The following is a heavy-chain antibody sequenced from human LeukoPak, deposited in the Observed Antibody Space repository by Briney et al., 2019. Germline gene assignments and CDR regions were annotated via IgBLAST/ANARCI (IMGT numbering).Heavy chain of an antibody. CDR3: ARDFYHSYGYFDY. CDR2: IYHSGST. V-gene: IGHV4-38-2*02. J-gene: IGHJ4*02. CDR1: GGSISSGYY. Sequence: PSETLSLTCTVSGGSISSGYYWGWIRQPPGKGLEWIGSIYHSGSTYYNPSLKSRVTISVDTSKNQFSLKLSSVTAADTAVYYCARDFYHSYGYFDYWGQGTLVTVSS. D-gene: IGHD5-18*01.